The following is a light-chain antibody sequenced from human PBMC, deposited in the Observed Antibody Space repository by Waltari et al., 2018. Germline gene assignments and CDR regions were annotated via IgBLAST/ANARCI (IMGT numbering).Light chain of an antibody. CDR1: QGISSY. CDR3: QQYYSYPPA. J-gene: IGKJ3*01. Sequence: IRMTQSPSSFSASTGDRVTITCRASQGISSYLAWYQQKPGKAPKLLIYAASTLQSGVPSRFSGSGSGTDFTLTISCLQSEDFATYYCQQYYSYPPAFGPGTKVDIK. CDR2: AAS. V-gene: IGKV1-8*01.